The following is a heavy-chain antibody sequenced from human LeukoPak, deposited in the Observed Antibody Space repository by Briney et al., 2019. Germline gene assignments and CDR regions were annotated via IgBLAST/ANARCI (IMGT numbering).Heavy chain of an antibody. J-gene: IGHJ4*02. D-gene: IGHD5-24*01. CDR1: GFTFITSW. CDR2: ITPNGSEK. V-gene: IGHV3-7*01. Sequence: GGSLRLSCSASGFTFITSWMNWVRQAPGKGLEWVASITPNGSEKYYVDSVRGRFTISRDDDTNSVYLQMNSLRAEDTAVYYCARDRAYKAFDYWGQGNLVSVSS. CDR3: ARDRAYKAFDY.